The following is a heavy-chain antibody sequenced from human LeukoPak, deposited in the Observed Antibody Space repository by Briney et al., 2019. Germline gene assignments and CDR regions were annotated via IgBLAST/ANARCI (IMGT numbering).Heavy chain of an antibody. Sequence: GASVKVSCKASGCTFSSYTISWVRQAPGQGLEWMGRIIPILGIANYAQKSQGRVTITADKSTSTAYMELSSLRSEDTAVYYCASPMSTVVTAYYFDYWGQGTLVTVSS. CDR2: IIPILGIA. D-gene: IGHD4-23*01. V-gene: IGHV1-69*02. CDR3: ASPMSTVVTAYYFDY. J-gene: IGHJ4*02. CDR1: GCTFSSYT.